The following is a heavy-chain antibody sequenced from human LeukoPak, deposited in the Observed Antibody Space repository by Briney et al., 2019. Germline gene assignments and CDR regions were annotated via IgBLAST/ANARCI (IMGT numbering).Heavy chain of an antibody. CDR2: ISAYNGNT. J-gene: IGHJ4*02. D-gene: IGHD5-24*01. CDR1: GYPFSSYG. V-gene: IGHV1-18*01. Sequence: ASVTVSCKASGYPFSSYGITWVREAPGQGLEWLGWISAYNGNTQYGENFQGRVTMTTETSTTTAYMELRSLRSVDTAIYFCASGSYNPFDFWGQGTLVTVSS. CDR3: ASGSYNPFDF.